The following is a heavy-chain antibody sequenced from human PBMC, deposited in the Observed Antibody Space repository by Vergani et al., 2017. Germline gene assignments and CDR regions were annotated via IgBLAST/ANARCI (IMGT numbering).Heavy chain of an antibody. D-gene: IGHD6-13*01. CDR1: GFTFDDYA. CDR2: ISWNSGSI. V-gene: IGHV3-9*01. J-gene: IGHJ6*02. CDR3: ARGGPAAYSSSWYYYYYGMDV. Sequence: EVQLVESGGGLVQPGRSLRLSCTASGFTFDDYAMHWVRQAPGKGLEWVSGISWNSGSIGYADSVKGRFTISRDNAKNSLYLQMNSLRAEDTAVYYCARGGPAAYSSSWYYYYYGMDVWGQGTTVTVSS.